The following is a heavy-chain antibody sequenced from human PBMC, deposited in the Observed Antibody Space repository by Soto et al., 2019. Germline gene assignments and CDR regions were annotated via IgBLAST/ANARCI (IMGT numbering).Heavy chain of an antibody. Sequence: SETLSLTCTVSGDSIISSDFYWGWVRQPPGKGLEWIGSIFYLGSSYYNPSLKSRVNMSVDTSKNQFSLRLRSVTAADTALYFCARHSLALRKNNWFDPWGQGIMVT. J-gene: IGHJ5*02. CDR1: GDSIISSDFY. CDR3: ARHSLALRKNNWFDP. V-gene: IGHV4-39*01. CDR2: IFYLGSS. D-gene: IGHD3-3*02.